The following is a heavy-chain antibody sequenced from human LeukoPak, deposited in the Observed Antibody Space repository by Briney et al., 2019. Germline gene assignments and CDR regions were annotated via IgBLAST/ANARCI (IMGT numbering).Heavy chain of an antibody. CDR3: AKDAQRGFDFSNSLES. CDR1: GFTFSHYG. V-gene: IGHV3-33*06. Sequence: GGSLRLSCATSGFTFSHYGMHWVRQAPGKGLEWVAVIWSDGTGKYYGDSVKGRFTISRDNSKKTVYLQVNSLRVEDTAVYYCAKDAQRGFDFSNSLESWGQGTLVTVSP. J-gene: IGHJ4*02. D-gene: IGHD4-11*01. CDR2: IWSDGTGK.